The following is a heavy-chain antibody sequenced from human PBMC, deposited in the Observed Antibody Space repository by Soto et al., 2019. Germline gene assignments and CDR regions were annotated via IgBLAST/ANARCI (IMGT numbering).Heavy chain of an antibody. CDR1: GFTFSSYA. CDR2: ISYDGSNK. J-gene: IGHJ6*02. V-gene: IGHV3-30-3*01. Sequence: GGSLRLSCAASGFTFSSYAMHWVRQAPGKGLEWVAVISYDGSNKYYADSVKGRFTISRDTSKNTLYLQMNSLRAEDTAVYYCARDSSRWYYYYGMDVWGQGTTVTVSS. D-gene: IGHD6-13*01. CDR3: ARDSSRWYYYYGMDV.